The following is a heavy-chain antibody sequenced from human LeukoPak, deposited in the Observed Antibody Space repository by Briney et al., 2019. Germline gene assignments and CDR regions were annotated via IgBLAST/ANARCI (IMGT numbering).Heavy chain of an antibody. V-gene: IGHV3-7*01. D-gene: IGHD3-22*01. Sequence: GGSLRLSCAASGFTFSSYWMSWARQAPGKGLEWVANIKQDGSEKYYVDSVKGRFTISRDNAKNSLYLQMNSLRAEDTAVYYCARDSPVGSGYYYNYWGQGTLVTVSS. CDR2: IKQDGSEK. CDR3: ARDSPVGSGYYYNY. CDR1: GFTFSSYW. J-gene: IGHJ4*02.